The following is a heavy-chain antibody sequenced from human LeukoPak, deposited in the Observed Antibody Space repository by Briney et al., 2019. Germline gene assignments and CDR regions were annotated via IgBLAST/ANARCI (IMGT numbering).Heavy chain of an antibody. CDR1: GGSISSYY. D-gene: IGHD3-10*01. J-gene: IGHJ5*02. V-gene: IGHV4-59*01. Sequence: SETLSLTCTVSGGSISSYYWGWIRQPPGKGLEWIGYIYYSGSTNYNPSLKSRVTISVDTSKNQFSLKLSSVTAADTAVYYCARGALGYYGSGSYANWFDPWGQGTLVTVSS. CDR2: IYYSGST. CDR3: ARGALGYYGSGSYANWFDP.